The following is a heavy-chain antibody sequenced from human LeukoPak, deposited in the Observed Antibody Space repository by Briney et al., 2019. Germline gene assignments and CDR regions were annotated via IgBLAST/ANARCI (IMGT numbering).Heavy chain of an antibody. CDR1: GVTFSSYW. V-gene: IGHV3-74*01. Sequence: PVGALRVSCAVPGVTFSSYWIHWVRQCPGKGLVWVSRIKTDGSSTYYADSVKGRFTISRDNAKNTLYLQMSSLRAEDTALYYCARAYSMDVWGQGTTVTVSS. J-gene: IGHJ6*02. CDR3: ARAYSMDV. CDR2: IKTDGSST. D-gene: IGHD2-21*01.